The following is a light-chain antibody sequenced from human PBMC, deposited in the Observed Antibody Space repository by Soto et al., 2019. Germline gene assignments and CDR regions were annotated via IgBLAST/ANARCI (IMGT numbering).Light chain of an antibody. CDR1: QSVSSY. V-gene: IGKV3-11*01. Sequence: EIGLTQSPATLSLSPGERATLSCRASQSVSSYLAWYQQKPGQAPRLLIYDASNRATGIPARFSGSGSGTDFTLTISSLEPEDFAVYYCQQRSNWSSITFGQGTRLEIK. CDR2: DAS. CDR3: QQRSNWSSIT. J-gene: IGKJ5*01.